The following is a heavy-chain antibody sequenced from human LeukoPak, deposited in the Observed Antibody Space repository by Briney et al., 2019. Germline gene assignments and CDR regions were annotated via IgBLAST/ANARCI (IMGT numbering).Heavy chain of an antibody. Sequence: GGSLRLSCAASGFTFSSYGMHWVRQAPGKGLEWVAVIWDDGSNKYYADSVKGRFTISRDNSKNTLYLQMNSLRAEDTAVYYCARAIPVDYGDYEDWFDPWGQGTLVTVSS. CDR1: GFTFSSYG. D-gene: IGHD4-17*01. J-gene: IGHJ5*02. CDR3: ARAIPVDYGDYEDWFDP. V-gene: IGHV3-33*01. CDR2: IWDDGSNK.